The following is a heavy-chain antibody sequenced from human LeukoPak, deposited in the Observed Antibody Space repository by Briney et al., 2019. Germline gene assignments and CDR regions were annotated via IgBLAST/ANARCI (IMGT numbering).Heavy chain of an antibody. J-gene: IGHJ5*02. CDR2: XIPIFGTA. V-gene: IGHV1-69*01. CDR3: ARYYDILTGSHNWFDP. D-gene: IGHD3-9*01. CDR1: GGTFSSYA. Sequence: SVKVSCKASGGTFSSYAISWVRQASGQGLXXXXXXIPIFGTANYAQKFQRRVTITADESTSTAYMELSSLRSEDTAVYYCARYYDILTGSHNWFDPWGQGTLVTVSS.